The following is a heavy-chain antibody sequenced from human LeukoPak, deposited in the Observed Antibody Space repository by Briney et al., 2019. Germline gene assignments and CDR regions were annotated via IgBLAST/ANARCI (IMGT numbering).Heavy chain of an antibody. J-gene: IGHJ6*03. CDR1: GSSIGTYS. D-gene: IGHD2-21*01. V-gene: IGHV4-4*09. Sequence: PSETLSLTCTVSGSSIGTYSWSWIRQPPGKGLEWVGYIYTTGSTHYNPSLKSRVTMSLDTSKNQLSLKLSSVTAADTAVYYCARVVMGNYYYYMDVWGKGTTVTVSS. CDR3: ARVVMGNYYYYMDV. CDR2: IYTTGST.